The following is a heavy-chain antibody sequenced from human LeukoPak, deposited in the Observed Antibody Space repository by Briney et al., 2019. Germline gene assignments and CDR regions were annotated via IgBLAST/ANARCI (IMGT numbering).Heavy chain of an antibody. V-gene: IGHV4-59*12. Sequence: PSETLSLTCTVSSGSISSYYWSWIRQPPGKGLEWIGYIYYSGSTNYNPSLKSRVTISVDTSKNQFSLKLSSVTAADTAVYYCARMGVGSGSYYFPFDYWGQGTLVTVSS. J-gene: IGHJ4*02. D-gene: IGHD3-10*01. CDR3: ARMGVGSGSYYFPFDY. CDR1: SGSISSYY. CDR2: IYYSGST.